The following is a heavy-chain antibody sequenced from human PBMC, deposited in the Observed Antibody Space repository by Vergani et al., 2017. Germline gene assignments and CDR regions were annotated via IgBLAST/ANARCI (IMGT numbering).Heavy chain of an antibody. CDR3: ARETVVVVAAHYYYYYCMDV. CDR2: ISSSGSTI. D-gene: IGHD2-15*01. V-gene: IGHV3-11*04. Sequence: QVQLVESGGGLVKPGGSLRLSCAASGFTFSDYYMSWIRQAPGKGLEWVSYISSSGSTIYYADSVKGRFTLSRENAKNSLYLQMNSLRAEDTAVYYCARETVVVVAAHYYYYYCMDVWGQGTTVTVSS. CDR1: GFTFSDYY. J-gene: IGHJ6*02.